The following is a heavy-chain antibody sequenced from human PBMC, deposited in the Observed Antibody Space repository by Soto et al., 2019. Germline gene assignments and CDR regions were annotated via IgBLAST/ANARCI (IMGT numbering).Heavy chain of an antibody. J-gene: IGHJ4*02. Sequence: PSETLSLTCTVSGGSISNYYWSWIRQPPGKGLEWIGYIYFSGSTSYNPSLKSRVIMSVDTSKNQFSLKLSSVTAADTAVYYCARAPFTSTWDFDYWGQGTLVTVSS. V-gene: IGHV4-59*01. CDR1: GGSISNYY. D-gene: IGHD6-13*01. CDR3: ARAPFTSTWDFDY. CDR2: IYFSGST.